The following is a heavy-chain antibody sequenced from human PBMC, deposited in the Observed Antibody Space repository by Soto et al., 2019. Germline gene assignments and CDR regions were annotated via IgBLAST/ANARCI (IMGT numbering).Heavy chain of an antibody. CDR1: GGSISSGDYY. V-gene: IGHV4-30-4*01. Sequence: QVKLQESGPGLVKPSQTLSLTCTVSGGSISSGDYYWSWIRQPPGKGLEWIGYISYSGSTYYNPSLKSPVTISVDTSKNQFSLKLSSVTAAAAAVYFCASGGRTTFGRCFDYWGQGTLVTVSS. D-gene: IGHD3-16*01. J-gene: IGHJ4*02. CDR3: ASGGRTTFGRCFDY. CDR2: ISYSGST.